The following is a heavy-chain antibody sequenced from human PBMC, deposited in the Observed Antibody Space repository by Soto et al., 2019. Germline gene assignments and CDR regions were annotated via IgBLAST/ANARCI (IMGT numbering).Heavy chain of an antibody. CDR3: ARGRNYYDSSGYYRFDY. CDR1: GYTFTSYY. V-gene: IGHV1-46*01. CDR2: INPSGGST. D-gene: IGHD3-22*01. J-gene: IGHJ4*02. Sequence: QVQLVQSGAEVKKPGASVKVSCKASGYTFTSYYMHWVRQAPGQGLEWMVIINPSGGSTSYAQKFQGRVTMTRDTSTSTVYRELSSLRSEDTAVYYCARGRNYYDSSGYYRFDYWGQGTLVTVSS.